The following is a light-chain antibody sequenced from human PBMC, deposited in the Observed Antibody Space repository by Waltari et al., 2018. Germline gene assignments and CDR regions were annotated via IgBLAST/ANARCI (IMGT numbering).Light chain of an antibody. CDR1: ISDIGAYNH. J-gene: IGLJ2*01. CDR3: SSFTTSSSWI. Sequence: QSALTQPASVSGSPGQSITISCTGTISDIGAYNHVSWYQQYPGQAPKLLIFDVSDRPPGVFDRFSGSKSGNTASLNISGLQAEDEADYYCSSFTTSSSWIFGGGTKLTVL. V-gene: IGLV2-14*03. CDR2: DVS.